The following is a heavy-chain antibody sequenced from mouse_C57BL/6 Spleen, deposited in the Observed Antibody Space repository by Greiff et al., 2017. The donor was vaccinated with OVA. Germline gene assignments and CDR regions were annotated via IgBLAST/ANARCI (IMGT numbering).Heavy chain of an antibody. V-gene: IGHV1-81*01. CDR3: ARGEITTVVATNFDY. CDR1: GYTFTSSG. CDR2: IYPRSGNT. J-gene: IGHJ2*01. D-gene: IGHD1-1*01. Sequence: QVQLQQSGAELARPGASVKLSCKASGYTFTSSGISWVKQRTGQGLEWIGEIYPRSGNTYYNEKFKGKATLTADKSSSTAYMELRSLTSEDSAVYFCARGEITTVVATNFDYWGQGTTLTGSS.